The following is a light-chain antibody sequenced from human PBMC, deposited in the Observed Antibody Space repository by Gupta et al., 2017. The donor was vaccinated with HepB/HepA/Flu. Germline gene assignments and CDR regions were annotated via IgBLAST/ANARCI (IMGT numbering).Light chain of an antibody. CDR3: QQDNSSPFT. CDR2: KAS. V-gene: IGKV1-5*03. J-gene: IGKJ2*01. CDR1: HSISSW. Sequence: DIQMTHSHSTRSASVGDRVTIPCRSSHSISSWLDWYQQKPGKGPKLLIYKASSLESGVPSRFSGSGSGTKFTLTISSRQPDDFATYYCQQDNSSPFTFGQGTKVDIK.